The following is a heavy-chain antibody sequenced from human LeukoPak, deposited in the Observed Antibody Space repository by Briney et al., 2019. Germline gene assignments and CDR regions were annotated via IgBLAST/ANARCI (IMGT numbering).Heavy chain of an antibody. J-gene: IGHJ4*02. Sequence: ASVKVSCKASGYTFTCYHMHWVRQAPGQGLEWMGIISPSGGSTSSAQNFQGRLTVTRDTSTTTVYMELSSLRSEDTAVYYCATWGIAVAGTFDYWGQGTLVTVST. V-gene: IGHV1-46*01. CDR2: ISPSGGST. D-gene: IGHD6-19*01. CDR3: ATWGIAVAGTFDY. CDR1: GYTFTCYH.